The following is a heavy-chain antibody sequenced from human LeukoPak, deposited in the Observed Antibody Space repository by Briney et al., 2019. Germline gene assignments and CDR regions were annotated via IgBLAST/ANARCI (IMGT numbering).Heavy chain of an antibody. CDR1: GFSFSSYW. CDR3: ARAYQLLFVDTHFDY. Sequence: GGSLRLSCAASGFSFSSYWMSWVRQAPGKGLEWVADIKQDGTEKYYVDSVKGRFTISRGNAKKTLYLQMNSLRAEDTAAYYCARAYQLLFVDTHFDYWGQGTLVTVSS. J-gene: IGHJ4*02. CDR2: IKQDGTEK. D-gene: IGHD2-2*01. V-gene: IGHV3-7*01.